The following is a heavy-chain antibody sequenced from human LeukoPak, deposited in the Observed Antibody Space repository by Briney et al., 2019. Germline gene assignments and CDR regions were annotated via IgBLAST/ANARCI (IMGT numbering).Heavy chain of an antibody. CDR1: GDSINNNNYY. J-gene: IGHJ3*02. V-gene: IGHV4-39*01. CDR2: IYYNGRT. D-gene: IGHD3-3*01. Sequence: PSETLSLTCTVSGDSINNNNYYWGWIRQPPGKGLEWIVNIYYNGRTYYSPSLKSRGTISVDTSNNQFSLKLSSVTAADTAVYYCARITDRTIFGEIMHGFDIWGQGTPVTVSS. CDR3: ARITDRTIFGEIMHGFDI.